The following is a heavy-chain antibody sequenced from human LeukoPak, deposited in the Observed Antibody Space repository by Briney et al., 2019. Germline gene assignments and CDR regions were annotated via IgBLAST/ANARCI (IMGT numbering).Heavy chain of an antibody. J-gene: IGHJ5*01. CDR1: GGSISSYL. Sequence: SETLSLTCTGSGGSISSYLWSWIRQPPGKGLVWIGYIQYSASTNYNPSLKSRLTISLDTSNNQCSLKLSSATAADTAVYYCARVAARGWFDSWGQGPLVTVSS. CDR2: IQYSAST. CDR3: ARVAARGWFDS. D-gene: IGHD6-6*01. V-gene: IGHV4-59*12.